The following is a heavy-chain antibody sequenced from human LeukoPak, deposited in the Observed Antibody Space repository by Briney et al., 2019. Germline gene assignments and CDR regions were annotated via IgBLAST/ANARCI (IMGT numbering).Heavy chain of an antibody. CDR3: GRDPPAYCGGDCSTFDP. J-gene: IGHJ5*02. CDR1: GYTFTGYY. D-gene: IGHD2-21*02. V-gene: IGHV1-2*02. Sequence: GASVKVSCRASGYTFTGYYLHWVRQAPGQGLEWMGRINPNNGDTNYAQKFQGRVTMTRDTSITTAYMDLSGLTSDDTAVYYCGRDPPAYCGGDCSTFDPWGQGTLVTVSS. CDR2: INPNNGDT.